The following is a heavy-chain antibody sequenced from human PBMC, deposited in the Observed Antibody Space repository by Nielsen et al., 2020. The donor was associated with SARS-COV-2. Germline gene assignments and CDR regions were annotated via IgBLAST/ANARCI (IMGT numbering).Heavy chain of an antibody. CDR3: ARESTYCSGGSCYGHGGMDV. J-gene: IGHJ6*02. V-gene: IGHV3-7*01. D-gene: IGHD2-15*01. Sequence: GESLKISCAASGFTFSSYWMSWVRQAPGKGLEWVANIKQDGSEKYYVDSVEGRFTISRDNAKNSLYLQMNSLRAEDTAVYYCARESTYCSGGSCYGHGGMDVWGQGTTVTVSS. CDR2: IKQDGSEK. CDR1: GFTFSSYW.